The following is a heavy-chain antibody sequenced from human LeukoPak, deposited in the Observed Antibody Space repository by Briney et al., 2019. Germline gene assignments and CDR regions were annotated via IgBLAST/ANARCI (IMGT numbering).Heavy chain of an antibody. CDR2: IIPIFGTA. Sequence: SVKVSCKASGGTFSSYAISWVRQAPGQGLEWMGGIIPIFGTANYAQKFQGRVTITADESTSTAYMELSSLRSEDTAVYYCARMGPLYVDTAMVKDCYYYYYMDVWGKGTTVTVSS. V-gene: IGHV1-69*13. CDR3: ARMGPLYVDTAMVKDCYYYYYMDV. J-gene: IGHJ6*03. D-gene: IGHD5-18*01. CDR1: GGTFSSYA.